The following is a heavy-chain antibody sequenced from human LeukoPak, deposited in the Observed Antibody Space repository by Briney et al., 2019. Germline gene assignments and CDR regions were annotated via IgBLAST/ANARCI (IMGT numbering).Heavy chain of an antibody. V-gene: IGHV4-34*01. CDR1: GGSFSGCY. CDR2: INHSGST. Sequence: PSETLSLTCAVYGGSFSGCYWSWIRQPPGKGLEWIGEINHSGSTNYNPSLKSRVTISVDTSKNQFSLKLSSVTAADTAVYYCARVGERYYYDSSGYYYFWGQGTLVTVSS. J-gene: IGHJ4*02. CDR3: ARVGERYYYDSSGYYYF. D-gene: IGHD3-22*01.